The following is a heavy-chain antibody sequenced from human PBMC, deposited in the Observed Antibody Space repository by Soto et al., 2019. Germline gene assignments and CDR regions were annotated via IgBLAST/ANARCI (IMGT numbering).Heavy chain of an antibody. CDR2: ISSSSSTI. CDR3: ARDFPPKLLWFGELLSSNFDY. D-gene: IGHD3-10*01. V-gene: IGHV3-48*01. J-gene: IGHJ4*02. Sequence: EVQLVESGGGLVQPGGSLRLSCAASGFTFSSYSMNWVRQAPGKGLEWVSYISSSSSTIYYADSVKGRFTISRDNAKNSLYLQMNSLRAEDTAVYYCARDFPPKLLWFGELLSSNFDYWGQGTLVTVSS. CDR1: GFTFSSYS.